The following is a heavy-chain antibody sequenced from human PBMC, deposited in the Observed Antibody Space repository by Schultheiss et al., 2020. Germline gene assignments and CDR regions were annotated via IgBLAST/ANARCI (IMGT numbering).Heavy chain of an antibody. Sequence: SVKVSCKASGYTFTSYAMHWVRQAPGQRLEWMGRIIPILGIANYAQKFQGRVTITADKSTSTAYMELSSLRSEDTAVYYCTTETSGRYYYYYGMDVWGQGTTVTVSS. CDR3: TTETSGRYYYYYGMDV. J-gene: IGHJ6*02. CDR2: IIPILGIA. CDR1: GYTFTSYA. D-gene: IGHD3-10*01. V-gene: IGHV1-69*04.